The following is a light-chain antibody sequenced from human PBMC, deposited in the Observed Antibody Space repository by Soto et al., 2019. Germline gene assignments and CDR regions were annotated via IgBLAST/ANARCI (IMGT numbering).Light chain of an antibody. Sequence: QSALTQPRSVSGSPGQSVTISCTGTSSDVGGYNYVSWYQQHPGKAPKLMIYDVSKRPSGVPDRFSGSESGNTASLTISGLQAEDEADYCCCSYAGSYTSYVFGTGTKVTVL. CDR2: DVS. J-gene: IGLJ1*01. V-gene: IGLV2-11*01. CDR1: SSDVGGYNY. CDR3: CSYAGSYTSYV.